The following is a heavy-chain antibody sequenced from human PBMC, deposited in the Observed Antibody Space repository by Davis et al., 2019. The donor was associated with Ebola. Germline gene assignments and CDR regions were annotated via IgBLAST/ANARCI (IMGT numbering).Heavy chain of an antibody. V-gene: IGHV1-18*01. Sequence: SVKVSCKASGYTFTSYGISWVRQAPGQGLEWMGWISAYNGNTNYAQKLQGRVTMTTDTPTTTAYMELRSLRSDDTAVYYCARLQGGTDLWASDHWGQGSLVTVSS. CDR1: GYTFTSYG. J-gene: IGHJ5*02. CDR2: ISAYNGNT. CDR3: ARLQGGTDLWASDH. D-gene: IGHD2-21*01.